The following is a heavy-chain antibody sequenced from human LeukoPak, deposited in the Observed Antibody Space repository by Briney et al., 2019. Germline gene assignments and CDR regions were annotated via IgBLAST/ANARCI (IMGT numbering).Heavy chain of an antibody. CDR2: ISGSGGST. CDR1: GVTLSSYA. CDR3: AAGYSSGWYVRYFDY. Sequence: GASLRLSCAASGVTLSSYAMSWVRQAPGKGLEWVAAISGSGGSTYYADSVKGRFTISRDNSKNTLYLQMNSLRAEDTAVYYCAAGYSSGWYVRYFDYWGQGTLVTVSS. V-gene: IGHV3-23*01. J-gene: IGHJ4*02. D-gene: IGHD6-19*01.